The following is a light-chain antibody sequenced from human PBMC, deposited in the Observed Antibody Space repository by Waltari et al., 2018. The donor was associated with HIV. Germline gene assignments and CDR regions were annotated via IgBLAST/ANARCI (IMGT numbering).Light chain of an antibody. CDR3: QQYFNTPYT. CDR2: WAS. Sequence: DIVMTQSPDSLAVSLGERATIHCKSNQSVLYSSNSKNYLAWYQHKPGQPPKLLFYWASTRESGVPDRFSGSGSGTDFTLTISSLQAEDVAEYYCQQYFNTPYTFGQGTKLEIK. V-gene: IGKV4-1*01. CDR1: QSVLYSSNSKNY. J-gene: IGKJ2*01.